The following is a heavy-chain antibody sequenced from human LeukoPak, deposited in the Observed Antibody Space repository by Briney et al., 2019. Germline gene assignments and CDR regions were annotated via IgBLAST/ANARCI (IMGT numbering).Heavy chain of an antibody. J-gene: IGHJ6*03. V-gene: IGHV4-34*01. D-gene: IGHD2-15*01. CDR2: INHSGST. CDR1: GGSFSGYY. CDR3: ARGGLGYCSGGSCVYPSRYYYYMDV. Sequence: KPSETLSLTCAVYGGSFSGYYWSWIRQPPGKGLEWIGEINHSGSTNYNPSLKSRVTISVDTSKNQFSLKLSSVPAADTAVYYCARGGLGYCSGGSCVYPSRYYYYMDVWGKGTTVTVSS.